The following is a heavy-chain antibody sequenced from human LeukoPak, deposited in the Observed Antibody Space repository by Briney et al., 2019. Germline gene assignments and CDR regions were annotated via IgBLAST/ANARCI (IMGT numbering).Heavy chain of an antibody. J-gene: IGHJ4*02. Sequence: PGGSLRLSCAASGFTFSSYSMNWVRQAPGKGLEWVSYISGSGNTIYHADSVRGRFTISRDNAKNSLYLQMNSLRDEDTAVYYCARVAGTDDYWGQGTLVTVSS. V-gene: IGHV3-48*02. D-gene: IGHD2-15*01. CDR2: ISGSGNTI. CDR3: ARVAGTDDY. CDR1: GFTFSSYS.